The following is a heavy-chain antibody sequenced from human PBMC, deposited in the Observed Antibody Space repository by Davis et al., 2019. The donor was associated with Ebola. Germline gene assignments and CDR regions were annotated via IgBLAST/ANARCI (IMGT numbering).Heavy chain of an antibody. Sequence: SETLSLTCTVSGGSISSGGYYWSWIRQHPGKGLEWIGYIYYSGSTYYNPSLKSRVTISVDTSKNQFSLKLSSVTAADTAVYYCAREAYSSGWNAFDIWGQGTMVTVSS. D-gene: IGHD6-19*01. J-gene: IGHJ3*02. CDR3: AREAYSSGWNAFDI. CDR2: IYYSGST. CDR1: GGSISSGGYY. V-gene: IGHV4-31*03.